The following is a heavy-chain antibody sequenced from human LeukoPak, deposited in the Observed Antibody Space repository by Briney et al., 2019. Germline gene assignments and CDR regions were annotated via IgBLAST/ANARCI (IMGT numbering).Heavy chain of an antibody. CDR2: IYSGGNT. D-gene: IGHD1-26*01. J-gene: IGHJ4*02. CDR3: ARTSVGAPSYYFDY. CDR1: GFTVSSNY. V-gene: IGHV3-66*01. Sequence: GGSLRLSCAASGFTVSSNYMSWVRQAPGKGLEWVSVIYSGGNTYYADSAKGRFTISRDNSKNTLYLQMNSLRAEDTALYYCARTSVGAPSYYFDYWGQGTLVTVSS.